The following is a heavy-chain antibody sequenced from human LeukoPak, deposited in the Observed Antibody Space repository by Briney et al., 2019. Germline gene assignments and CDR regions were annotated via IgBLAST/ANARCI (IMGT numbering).Heavy chain of an antibody. CDR1: GYSFTSYW. Sequence: GESLKISCQGLGYSFTSYWIGWVRQMPGKGLEWMGRIDPSDSYTNYSPSFQGHVTISADKSISTAYLQWSSLKASDTAMYYCATRASSGYPFDYWGQGTLVTVSS. V-gene: IGHV5-10-1*01. J-gene: IGHJ4*02. CDR2: IDPSDSYT. D-gene: IGHD3-22*01. CDR3: ATRASSGYPFDY.